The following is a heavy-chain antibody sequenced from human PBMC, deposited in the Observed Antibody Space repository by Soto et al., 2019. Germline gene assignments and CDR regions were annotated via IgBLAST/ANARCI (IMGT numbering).Heavy chain of an antibody. V-gene: IGHV4-31*09. CDR1: GGSISSGGYY. Sequence: TCNVSGGSISSGGYYWCWIRQHPGKGLEWIGYIYYSGTTYYSPSLRGRATISVDKSNNQFSLRLRSVTAADTAVYYCATLPPRIVVALLPIPTWGQGILVTVSS. CDR3: ATLPPRIVVALLPIPT. D-gene: IGHD2-21*01. CDR2: IYYSGTT. J-gene: IGHJ5*02.